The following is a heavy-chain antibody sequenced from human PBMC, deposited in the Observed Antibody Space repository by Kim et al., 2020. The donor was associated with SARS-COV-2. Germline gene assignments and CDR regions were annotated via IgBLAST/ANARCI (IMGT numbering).Heavy chain of an antibody. D-gene: IGHD2-15*01. CDR3: ARGPTIREYCSGGSCLPIRPETYYYYGMDV. Sequence: ASVKVSCKASGYTFTGYYMHWVRQAPGQGLEWMGWINPNSGGTNYAQKFQGWVTMTRDTSISTAYMELSRLRSDDTAVYYCARGPTIREYCSGGSCLPIRPETYYYYGMDVWGQGTTVTVSS. CDR1: GYTFTGYY. CDR2: INPNSGGT. J-gene: IGHJ6*02. V-gene: IGHV1-2*04.